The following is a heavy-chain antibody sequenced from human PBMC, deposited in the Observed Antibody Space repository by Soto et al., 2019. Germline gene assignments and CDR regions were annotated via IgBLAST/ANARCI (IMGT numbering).Heavy chain of an antibody. V-gene: IGHV3-21*05. J-gene: IGHJ4*02. CDR3: ARLWCVGCSGHPPVDY. D-gene: IGHD2-15*01. Sequence: PGGSLRLSCVVSGFTFSDYSMNWVRQAAGKGLEWVSFISAGGSDIYYADSVKGRFTISRDNAKNSLYLEMNGLRDEDAAVYYCARLWCVGCSGHPPVDYWGQGTLVTVSS. CDR1: GFTFSDYS. CDR2: ISAGGSDI.